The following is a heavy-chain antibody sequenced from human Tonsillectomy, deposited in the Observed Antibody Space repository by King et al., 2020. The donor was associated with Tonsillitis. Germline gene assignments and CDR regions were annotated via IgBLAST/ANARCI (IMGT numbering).Heavy chain of an antibody. Sequence: VQLVESGGGLVQPGGSLRLSCAASGFTFRTYWMSWVRQAPGKGLEWVASIKQDGSDKYYVDSVKGRFTISRDNAKNSLFLQMNSLRAEDTAVYYCARQRITLIVGAQTEGSYQCMDVWGKGTTVTVSS. CDR3: ARQRITLIVGAQTEGSYQCMDV. J-gene: IGHJ6*03. CDR1: GFTFRTYW. CDR2: IKQDGSDK. D-gene: IGHD3-22*01. V-gene: IGHV3-7*01.